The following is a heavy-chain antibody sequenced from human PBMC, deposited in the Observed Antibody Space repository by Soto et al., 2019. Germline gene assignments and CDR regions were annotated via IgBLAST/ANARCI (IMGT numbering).Heavy chain of an antibody. J-gene: IGHJ6*02. CDR2: ISYDGSNK. V-gene: IGHV3-30*18. CDR3: AKDLIRCSSTSCPNPYYYGMDV. D-gene: IGHD2-2*01. CDR1: GFTFSSYG. Sequence: GGSLRLSCAASGFTFSSYGMHWVRQAPGKGLEWVAVISYDGSNKYYADSVKGRFTISRDNSKNTLYLQMNSLRAEDTAVYYCAKDLIRCSSTSCPNPYYYGMDVWGQETTVTVSS.